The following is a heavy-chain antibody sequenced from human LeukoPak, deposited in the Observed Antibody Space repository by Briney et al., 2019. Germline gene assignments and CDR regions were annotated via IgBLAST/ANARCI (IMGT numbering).Heavy chain of an antibody. CDR2: IIPIFGTA. J-gene: IGHJ3*02. Sequence: ASVTVSCNPSGATFSSYAISWVRQAPGQGLEWKGGIIPIFGTANYAQKFQGRVTITADKSTSTAYMEMSRLGYEERGVYYCARGGRAYCSSTSCYGAFDIWGQGKMVTVSS. CDR1: GATFSSYA. D-gene: IGHD2-2*01. CDR3: ARGGRAYCSSTSCYGAFDI. V-gene: IGHV1-69*06.